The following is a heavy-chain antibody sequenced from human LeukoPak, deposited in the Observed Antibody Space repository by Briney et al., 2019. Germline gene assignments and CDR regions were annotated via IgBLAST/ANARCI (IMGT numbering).Heavy chain of an antibody. CDR1: GFSLSTSGVG. CDR2: IYWNDDK. V-gene: IGHV2-5*01. CDR3: AHKRIAARLIYYYYYMDV. D-gene: IGHD6-6*01. Sequence: SGPTLVKPTQTLTLTCTFSGFSLSTSGVGVGWIRQPPVKALEWLALIYWNDDKRYSPSLKSRLTITKDTSKNQVVLTMTNMDPVDTATYYCAHKRIAARLIYYYYYMDVWGKGTTVTVSS. J-gene: IGHJ6*03.